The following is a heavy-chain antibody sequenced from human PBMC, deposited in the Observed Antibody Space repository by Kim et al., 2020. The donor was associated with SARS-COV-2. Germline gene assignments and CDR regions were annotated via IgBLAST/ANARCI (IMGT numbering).Heavy chain of an antibody. Sequence: SETLSLTCTVSGGSISSYYWSWIRQPPGKGLEWIGYIYYSGSTNYNPSLKSRVTISVDTSKNKFFLKLSSVTAADTAVYYCARTGHYYYGMDVWGQGTTVTVSS. CDR2: IYYSGST. CDR3: ARTGHYYYGMDV. J-gene: IGHJ6*02. D-gene: IGHD3-10*01. V-gene: IGHV4-59*01. CDR1: GGSISSYY.